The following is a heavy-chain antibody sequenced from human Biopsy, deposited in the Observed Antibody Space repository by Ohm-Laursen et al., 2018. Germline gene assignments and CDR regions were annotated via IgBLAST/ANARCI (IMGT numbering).Heavy chain of an antibody. CDR2: IYYSGST. CDR1: GRSISSDY. CDR3: ARATNSTGRPYYYFYGMDV. J-gene: IGHJ6*02. V-gene: IGHV4-59*01. Sequence: SQTQSLTCTVSGRSISSDYWSWIRQTPGKGLECIGYIYYSGSTNYNPSLKSRVTISVDTSKNQFPLRLNSVTAADTAVYYCARATNSTGRPYYYFYGMDVWGQGTTVTVSS. D-gene: IGHD2/OR15-2a*01.